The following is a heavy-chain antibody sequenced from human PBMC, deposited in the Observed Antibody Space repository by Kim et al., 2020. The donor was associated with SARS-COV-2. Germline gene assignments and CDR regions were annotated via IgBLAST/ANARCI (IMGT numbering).Heavy chain of an antibody. Sequence: GGSLRLSCAASGFTFSTYAMCWVRQAPGKGLEWVALISYDGSNENYADSLKGRFTISIDKYKNTRYLQMNSQSVEDAALFYYSKALLRGGYYYLYGM. CDR3: SKALLRGGYYYLYGM. V-gene: IGHV3-30*04. CDR1: GFTFSTYA. J-gene: IGHJ6*01. D-gene: IGHD3-10*01. CDR2: ISYDGSNE.